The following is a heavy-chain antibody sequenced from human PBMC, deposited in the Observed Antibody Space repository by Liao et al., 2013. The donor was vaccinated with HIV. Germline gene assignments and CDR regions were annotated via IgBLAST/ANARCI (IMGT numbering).Heavy chain of an antibody. CDR3: ARVSYDFWSGYYLAVNQAAQIYYFDY. J-gene: IGHJ4*02. V-gene: IGHV4-38-2*01. Sequence: QVQLQESGPGLVKPSETLSLTCGVSGDSITNGYYWGWVRQPPGKGLEHIGSIYTSGSTNYNPSLKSRVTMSVDTSKNQFSLKLSSVTAADTAVYYCARVSYDFWSGYYLAVNQAAQIYYFDYWGQGTLVTVSS. CDR2: IYTSGST. CDR1: GDSITNGYY. D-gene: IGHD3-3*01.